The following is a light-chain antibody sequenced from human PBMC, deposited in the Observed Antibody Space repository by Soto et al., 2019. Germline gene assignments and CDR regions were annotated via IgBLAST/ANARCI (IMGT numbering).Light chain of an antibody. CDR1: SSNIGSNT. J-gene: IGLJ3*02. Sequence: QSVLTQPPSASGTPGQRVTISCSGSSSNIGSNTVNWYQQVPGTAPKLLIYANNQRPSGVPDRFSGSKSGTSASLAISGPQSEDEADYYCAAWDDSLDAPVFGGGTKLTVL. CDR3: AAWDDSLDAPV. CDR2: ANN. V-gene: IGLV1-44*01.